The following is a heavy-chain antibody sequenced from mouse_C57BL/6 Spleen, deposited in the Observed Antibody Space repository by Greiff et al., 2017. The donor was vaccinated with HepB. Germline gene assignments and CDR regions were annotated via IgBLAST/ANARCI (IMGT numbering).Heavy chain of an antibody. V-gene: IGHV3-6*01. D-gene: IGHD1-1*01. CDR3: ARALNYSWFAY. J-gene: IGHJ3*01. Sequence: VQLQQSGPGLVKPSQSLSLTCSVTGYSITSGYYWNWIRQFPGNKLEWMGYISYDGSNNYNPSLKNRISITRDTSKNQFFLKLNSVTTEDTATYYCARALNYSWFAYWGQGTLVTVSA. CDR1: GYSITSGYY. CDR2: ISYDGSN.